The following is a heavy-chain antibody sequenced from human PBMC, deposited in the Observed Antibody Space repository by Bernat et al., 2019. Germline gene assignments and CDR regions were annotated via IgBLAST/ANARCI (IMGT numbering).Heavy chain of an antibody. CDR1: GYTFSKSG. V-gene: IGHV3-33*06. CDR3: AKGTSGAGDFDY. J-gene: IGHJ4*02. D-gene: IGHD3-3*02. CDR2: RWGDGSKK. Sequence: QVQLVESGGGVVQAGRSLRLSCAASGYTFSKSGRHWVRQAPGEGVEGVAVRWGDGSKKVYADPVKGRFSISKDDSKNTLYLQMNSLTAEDTAVYYCAKGTSGAGDFDYWGQGALVTVSS.